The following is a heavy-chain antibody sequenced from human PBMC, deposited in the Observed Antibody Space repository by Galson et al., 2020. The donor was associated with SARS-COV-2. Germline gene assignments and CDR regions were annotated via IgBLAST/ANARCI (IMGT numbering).Heavy chain of an antibody. CDR1: GFTFSGQA. V-gene: IGHV3-30*01. J-gene: IGHJ4*02. D-gene: IGHD6-13*01. CDR3: ARETDDYRSSWYDY. Sequence: GESLKISCAASGFTFSGQAMHWVRQAPGKGLEWVGIRSYDGTTRYNGDSVKGRFTISRDNSKNTLFLQMNNLRPEDTATYYCARETDDYRSSWYDYWGQGTRVTVSS. CDR2: RSYDGTTR.